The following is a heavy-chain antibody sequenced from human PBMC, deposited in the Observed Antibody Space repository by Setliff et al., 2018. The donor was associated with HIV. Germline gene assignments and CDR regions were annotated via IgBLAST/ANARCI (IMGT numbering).Heavy chain of an antibody. CDR1: GGTFSSYA. CDR3: VRLTADRTNYYYYMDV. CDR2: IDSNNGNR. D-gene: IGHD2-8*01. V-gene: IGHV1-18*01. Sequence: ASVKVSCKASGGTFSSYAISWVRRAPGQGLEWMGWIDSNNGNRNFAQKFRGRVTMTTDISTNTAYMEVRSLSFDDTAVYYCVRLTADRTNYYYYMDVWGIGTTVTVSS. J-gene: IGHJ6*03.